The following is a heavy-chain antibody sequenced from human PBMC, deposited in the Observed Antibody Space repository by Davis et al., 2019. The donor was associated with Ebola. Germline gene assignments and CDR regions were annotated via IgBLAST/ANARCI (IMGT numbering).Heavy chain of an antibody. CDR1: GFTFSSYA. CDR2: IWYDGSVK. D-gene: IGHD1-7*01. J-gene: IGHJ3*02. CDR3: ATRFSNSDGALDI. Sequence: GGSLRLSCVASGFTFSSYAMNWVRQAPGKGLEWVGLIWYDGSVKYYGDSVKGRFTISRDNSKDSLYLQMTSLRVEDTAVYYCATRFSNSDGALDIWGQGTLVTVSS. V-gene: IGHV3-33*08.